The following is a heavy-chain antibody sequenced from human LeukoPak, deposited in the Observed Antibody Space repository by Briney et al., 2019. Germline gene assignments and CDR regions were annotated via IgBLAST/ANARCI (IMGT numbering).Heavy chain of an antibody. CDR2: IKQDGSEK. Sequence: GGSLRLSCAASGFTFSSYAMSWVRQAPGKGLEWVANIKQDGSEKYYVDSVKGRFTISRDNAKNSLYLQMNSLRAEDTALYYCAKASGPYSSSWYGDYWGQGTLVTVSS. D-gene: IGHD6-13*01. CDR1: GFTFSSYA. CDR3: AKASGPYSSSWYGDY. V-gene: IGHV3-7*03. J-gene: IGHJ4*02.